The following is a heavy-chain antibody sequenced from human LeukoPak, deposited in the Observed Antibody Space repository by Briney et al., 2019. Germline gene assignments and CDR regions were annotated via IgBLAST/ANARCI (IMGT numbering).Heavy chain of an antibody. CDR1: GGSISSYY. V-gene: IGHV4-4*07. D-gene: IGHD3-9*01. Sequence: PSETLSLTCTVSGGSISSYYWSWIRRPAGKGLEWIGRIYTSGSTNYNPSLKSRVTMSVDTSKNQFSLKLSSVTAADTAVYYCARGSYDILTGYYTTYNWFDPWGQGTLVTVSS. CDR3: ARGSYDILTGYYTTYNWFDP. J-gene: IGHJ5*02. CDR2: IYTSGST.